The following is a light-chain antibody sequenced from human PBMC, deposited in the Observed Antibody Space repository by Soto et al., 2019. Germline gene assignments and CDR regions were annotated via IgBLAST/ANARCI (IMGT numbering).Light chain of an antibody. J-gene: IGKJ5*01. Sequence: EIVLTQSPGTLSLSPGERATLSCRASQSVSSSYLAWYQQKPGQAPRLLMYAASARATGIPARFSGSRSGTEFTLTISSLQSEDFAVYYGQQYDNWPPITVGLGTRLEIK. CDR3: QQYDNWPPIT. V-gene: IGKV3-15*01. CDR1: QSVSSSY. CDR2: AAS.